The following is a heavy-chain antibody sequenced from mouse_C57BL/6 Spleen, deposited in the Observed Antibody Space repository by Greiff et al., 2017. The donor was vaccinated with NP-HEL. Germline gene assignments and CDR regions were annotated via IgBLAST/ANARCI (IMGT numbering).Heavy chain of an antibody. Sequence: QVQLQQPGAELVRPGSSVKLSCKASGYTFTSYWMRWVKQRPIQGLEWIGNIDPSDSETHYNQKFKDKATLTVDKSSSTAYMQLSSLTSEDSAVYYCARRVYYGSSYVSYFDVWGTGTTVTVSS. CDR2: IDPSDSET. CDR1: GYTFTSYW. D-gene: IGHD1-1*01. CDR3: ARRVYYGSSYVSYFDV. V-gene: IGHV1-52*01. J-gene: IGHJ1*03.